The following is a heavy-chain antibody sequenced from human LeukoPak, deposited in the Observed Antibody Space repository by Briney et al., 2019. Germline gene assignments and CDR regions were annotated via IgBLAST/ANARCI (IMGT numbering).Heavy chain of an antibody. CDR2: FDPEDGET. V-gene: IGHV1-24*01. J-gene: IGHJ4*02. CDR1: GYTLTELS. Sequence: ASVKVSCKVSGYTLTELSMHWVRQAPGKGLEWMGGFDPEDGETIYAQKFQGRVTMTEDTSTDTAYMELSSLRSEDTAVYYCATAYSGSCYESPKAHFDYWGQGTLVTVSS. D-gene: IGHD1-26*01. CDR3: ATAYSGSCYESPKAHFDY.